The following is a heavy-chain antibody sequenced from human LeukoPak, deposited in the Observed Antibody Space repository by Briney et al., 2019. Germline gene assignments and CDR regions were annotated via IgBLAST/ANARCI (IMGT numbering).Heavy chain of an antibody. CDR3: ARARAHYYYYGMDV. Sequence: ASMKVSCKASGYTFTSYAMNWVRQAPGQGLEWMGWINTNTGNPTYAQGFTGRFVFSLDTSVSTAYLQISSLKAEDTAVYYCARARAHYYYYGMDVWGQGTTVTVSS. V-gene: IGHV7-4-1*02. CDR2: INTNTGNP. CDR1: GYTFTSYA. J-gene: IGHJ6*02.